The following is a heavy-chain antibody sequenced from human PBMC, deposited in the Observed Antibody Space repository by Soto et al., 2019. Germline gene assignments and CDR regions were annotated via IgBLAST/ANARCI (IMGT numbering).Heavy chain of an antibody. V-gene: IGHV3-21*01. CDR3: ARAFGGYDGYYYYYGMDV. J-gene: IGHJ6*02. D-gene: IGHD5-12*01. Sequence: GGSLRLSCAASGFTFSSYSMNWVRQAPGKXLEWVSSISSSSSYIYYADSVKGRFTISRDNAKNSLYLQMNSLRAEDTAVYYCARAFGGYDGYYYYYGMDVWGQGTTVTVSS. CDR1: GFTFSSYS. CDR2: ISSSSSYI.